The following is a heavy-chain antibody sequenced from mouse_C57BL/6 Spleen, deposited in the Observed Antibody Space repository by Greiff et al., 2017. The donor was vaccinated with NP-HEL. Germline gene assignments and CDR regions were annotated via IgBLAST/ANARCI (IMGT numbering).Heavy chain of an antibody. J-gene: IGHJ2*01. V-gene: IGHV1-55*01. Sequence: QVQLQQPGAELVKPGASVKMSCKASGYTFTSYWITWVKQRPAQGLAWIGDIYPGSGSTNYNEKFKSKATLTVDTSSSTAYMQLISLTSEDSAVYYCTRGGDYFDYWGQGTTLTVSS. CDR1: GYTFTSYW. CDR3: TRGGDYFDY. CDR2: IYPGSGST.